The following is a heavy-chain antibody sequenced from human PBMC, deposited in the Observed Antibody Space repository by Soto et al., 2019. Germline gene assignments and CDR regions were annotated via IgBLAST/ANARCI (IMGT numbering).Heavy chain of an antibody. CDR2: IYSGGST. V-gene: IGHV3-66*01. CDR3: ARDQTVPNVYYYYYMDV. J-gene: IGHJ6*03. Sequence: GGSLRLSCAASGFTVSSNYMSWVRQAPGKGLEWVSVIYSGGSTYYADSVKGRFTISRDNSKNTLYLQMNSLRAEDTAVYYCARDQTVPNVYYYYYMDVWGKGTTVTVSS. D-gene: IGHD4-17*01. CDR1: GFTVSSNY.